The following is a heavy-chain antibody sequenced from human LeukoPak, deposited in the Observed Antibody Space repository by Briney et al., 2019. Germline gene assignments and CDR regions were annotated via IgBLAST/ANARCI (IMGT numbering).Heavy chain of an antibody. J-gene: IGHJ4*02. Sequence: SETLSLTCTVSGGSVSSGSYYWSWIRQPPGKGLEWIGYIYYSGSTNYNPSLKSRVTISVDTSKNQFSLRLSSVTAADTAVYYYARDRGFGEFFDYWGQGTLVTVSS. CDR3: ARDRGFGEFFDY. D-gene: IGHD3-10*01. CDR1: GGSVSSGSYY. V-gene: IGHV4-61*01. CDR2: IYYSGST.